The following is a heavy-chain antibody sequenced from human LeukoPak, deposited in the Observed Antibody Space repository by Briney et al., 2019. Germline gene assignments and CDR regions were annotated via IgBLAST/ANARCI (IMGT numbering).Heavy chain of an antibody. Sequence: ASVKVSCKASGYTFTGYYMHWVRQAPGQGLEWMGWINPNSGGTNYAQKFQGRVTMTRDTSISTAYMELSRLRSDDTAVYYCARDVSIAAALTYCYYGMDVWGQGTTVTVSS. CDR2: INPNSGGT. J-gene: IGHJ6*02. D-gene: IGHD6-6*01. CDR3: ARDVSIAAALTYCYYGMDV. CDR1: GYTFTGYY. V-gene: IGHV1-2*02.